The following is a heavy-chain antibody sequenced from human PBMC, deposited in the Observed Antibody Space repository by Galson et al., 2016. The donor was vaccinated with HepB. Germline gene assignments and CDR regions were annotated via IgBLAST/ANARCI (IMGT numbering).Heavy chain of an antibody. J-gene: IGHJ5*02. CDR2: INSDGTIS. CDR1: GFAFSSHW. V-gene: IGHV3-74*01. Sequence: SLRLSCAASGFAFSSHWMHWVRQDLGKGLVWVSRINSDGTISNYADSVKDRFTISRDNAKNTLYMQMNSLRAADTAVYFCVRDHSVVPTTAFNWFDPWGRGTRVTVSS. D-gene: IGHD4-23*01. CDR3: VRDHSVVPTTAFNWFDP.